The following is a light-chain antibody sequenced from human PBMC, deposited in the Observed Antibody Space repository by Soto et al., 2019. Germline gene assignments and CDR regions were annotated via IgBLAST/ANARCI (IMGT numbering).Light chain of an antibody. V-gene: IGLV2-14*01. CDR3: SSFTSTSTNYV. CDR1: SSDIGVYNH. CDR2: DVS. Sequence: QSALTQPASVSGSPGQSITISCTGTSSDIGVYNHVSWYQQHPGKAPKLMIYDVSNRPSGVSNRFSGSKSGNTASLTISGLQPEDEADYYCSSFTSTSTNYVFGTGNKVTVL. J-gene: IGLJ1*01.